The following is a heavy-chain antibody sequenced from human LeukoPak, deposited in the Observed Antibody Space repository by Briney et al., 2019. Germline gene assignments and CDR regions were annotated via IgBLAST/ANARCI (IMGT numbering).Heavy chain of an antibody. V-gene: IGHV3-74*01. CDR2: INSDGSTT. CDR1: GXXXXSHW. D-gene: IGHD1-26*01. Sequence: GGSLRLXCAAXGXXXXSHWMXXXXXAXGXGLVWVSRINSDGSTTXXAXSVKGRFTISRDNANNTLYLQMSSLRAEDTAVYYXXRXRDSGSYRDDYRGXGTLVTVSS. J-gene: IGHJ4*01. CDR3: XRXRDSGSYRDDY.